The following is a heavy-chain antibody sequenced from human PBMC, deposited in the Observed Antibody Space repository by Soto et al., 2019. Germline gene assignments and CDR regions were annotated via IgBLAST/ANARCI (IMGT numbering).Heavy chain of an antibody. CDR1: GFTFSSYA. CDR2: ISYDGSNK. J-gene: IGHJ4*02. V-gene: IGHV3-30-3*01. CDR3: ARARYYYDSSGYYYLDY. D-gene: IGHD3-22*01. Sequence: GSLILACSASGFTFSSYAMHWVRQAAGKGLEWVAVISYDGSNKYYADSVKGRFTISRDNSKNTLYLQMNSLRAEDTAVYYCARARYYYDSSGYYYLDYWGQGTLVTVSS.